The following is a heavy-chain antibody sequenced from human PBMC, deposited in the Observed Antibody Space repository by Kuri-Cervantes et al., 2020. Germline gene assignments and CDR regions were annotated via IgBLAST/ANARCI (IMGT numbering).Heavy chain of an antibody. J-gene: IGHJ5*02. CDR3: ARGTFSNELPVDP. CDR1: GYTFTSYD. Sequence: ASVKVSCKASGYTFTSYDINWVRQATGQGLEWMGWMNPNSGDTGYAQKFQGRVTMTRNTSISTAYMELSSLRSEDTAVYYCARGTFSNELPVDPWGQGTLVTVSS. CDR2: MNPNSGDT. D-gene: IGHD1-7*01. V-gene: IGHV1-8*01.